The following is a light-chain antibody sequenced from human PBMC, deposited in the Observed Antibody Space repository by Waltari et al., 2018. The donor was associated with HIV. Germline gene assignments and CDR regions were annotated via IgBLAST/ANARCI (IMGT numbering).Light chain of an antibody. CDR2: KDT. CDR1: ELAKKY. J-gene: IGLJ2*01. V-gene: IGLV3-27*01. CDR3: YSAADKNVL. Sequence: SYELTQPSSVSVSPGQTARITCSGDELAKKYARWFQQKPGQAPILVIYKDTERPSGIPDRFSVSISGTTFTLTISGAQVEDEADYFCYSAADKNVLFGGGTKLTVL.